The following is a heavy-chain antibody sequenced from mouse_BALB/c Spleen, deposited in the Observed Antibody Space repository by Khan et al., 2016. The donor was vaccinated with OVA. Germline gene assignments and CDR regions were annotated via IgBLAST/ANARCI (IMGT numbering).Heavy chain of an antibody. J-gene: IGHJ3*01. D-gene: IGHD3-2*02. V-gene: IGHV1S81*02. CDR2: INPSNGGA. CDR1: GYTFSNYY. CDR3: TRSGYANPFAY. Sequence: QVQLQQSGAELVKPGASVKLSCKTSGYTFSNYYIYWVKQRPGQGLEWIGGINPSNGGANFNEKFKTKATLTVDKSSSTVYMQLTSLTSEDSAGDYCTRSGYANPFAYWGQGTLVTVSA.